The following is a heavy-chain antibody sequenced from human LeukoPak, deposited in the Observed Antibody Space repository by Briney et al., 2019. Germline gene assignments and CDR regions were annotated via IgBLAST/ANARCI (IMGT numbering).Heavy chain of an antibody. D-gene: IGHD3-22*01. Sequence: PSQTLSLTCTVSGGSISSGGYYWSWIRQHPGKGLEWIGYIYYSGSTYYNPSLKSRVTISVDTSKNQFSLKLSSVTAADTAVYYCARGYDSSGRIRIFDYWGQGTLVTVSS. CDR2: IYYSGST. CDR1: GGSISSGGYY. CDR3: ARGYDSSGRIRIFDY. V-gene: IGHV4-31*03. J-gene: IGHJ4*02.